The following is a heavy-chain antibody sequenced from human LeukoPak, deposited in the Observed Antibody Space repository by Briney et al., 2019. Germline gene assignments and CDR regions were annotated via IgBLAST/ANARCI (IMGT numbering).Heavy chain of an antibody. V-gene: IGHV3-74*01. J-gene: IGHJ6*02. Sequence: PGGSLRLSCAASGFTFSSYWMHWVRHAPGKGLVWVSRINSDGSSTSYADSVKGRFTISRDNAKNTLYLQMNSLRAEDTAVYYCARDLDHCSSTSCNNYYYGMDVWGQGTTVTVSS. D-gene: IGHD2-2*01. CDR2: INSDGSST. CDR3: ARDLDHCSSTSCNNYYYGMDV. CDR1: GFTFSSYW.